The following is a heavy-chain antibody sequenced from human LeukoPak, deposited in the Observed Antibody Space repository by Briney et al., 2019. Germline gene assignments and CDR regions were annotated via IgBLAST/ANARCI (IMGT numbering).Heavy chain of an antibody. CDR1: GGTFSSYA. V-gene: IGHV1-69*04. CDR3: ARAISGSYPLLDY. CDR2: IIPILGIA. D-gene: IGHD1-26*01. J-gene: IGHJ4*02. Sequence: GASVKVSCKASGGTFSSYAINWVRQAPGQGLEWMGRIIPILGIANYAQKFEGRVTITADKSTSTAYMELSSLRSEDTAVYYCARAISGSYPLLDYWGQGTLVTVSS.